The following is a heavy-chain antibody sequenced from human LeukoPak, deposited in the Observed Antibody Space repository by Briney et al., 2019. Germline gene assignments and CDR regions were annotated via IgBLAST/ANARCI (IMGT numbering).Heavy chain of an antibody. Sequence: SETLSLTCAVYGGSFSGYYWSWIRQPPGKGLEWIGEINHSGSTNYNPSLKSRVTISVDTSKNQFSLKLGSVTAADTAVYYCARGIVTVTPDYWGQGTLVTVSS. CDR2: INHSGST. CDR3: ARGIVTVTPDY. V-gene: IGHV4-34*01. J-gene: IGHJ4*02. D-gene: IGHD4-17*01. CDR1: GGSFSGYY.